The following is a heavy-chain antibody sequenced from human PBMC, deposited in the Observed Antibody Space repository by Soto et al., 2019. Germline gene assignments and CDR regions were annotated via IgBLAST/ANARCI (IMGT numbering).Heavy chain of an antibody. CDR2: INHSGST. V-gene: IGHV4-34*01. CDR1: GGSFSGYY. J-gene: IGHJ6*02. CDR3: ARVWAGGYRGYYYYYGMDV. Sequence: TSDKLSPTCAGYGGSFSGYYWSWIRQPPGKGLEWIGGINHSGSTNYNPSLKSRVTISVDTSKNQFSLKLSSVTAADTAVYYCARVWAGGYRGYYYYYGMDVWGQGTTVTVSS. D-gene: IGHD3-22*01.